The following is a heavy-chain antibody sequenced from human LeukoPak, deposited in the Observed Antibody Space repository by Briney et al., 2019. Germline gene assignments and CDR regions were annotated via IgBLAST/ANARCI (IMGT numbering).Heavy chain of an antibody. CDR2: MNPNSGNT. V-gene: IGHV1-8*03. Sequence: ASVKVSCKASGYTFTSYDINWVRQATGQGLEWMGWMNPNSGNTGYAQKLQGRVTITRNTSISTAYMELSSLRSEGTAVYYCARDADGSGSGAFDIWGQGTMVTVSS. J-gene: IGHJ3*02. D-gene: IGHD3-10*01. CDR3: ARDADGSGSGAFDI. CDR1: GYTFTSYD.